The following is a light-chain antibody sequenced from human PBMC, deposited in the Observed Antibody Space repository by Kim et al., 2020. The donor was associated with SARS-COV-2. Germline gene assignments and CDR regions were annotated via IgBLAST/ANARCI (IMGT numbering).Light chain of an antibody. V-gene: IGLV2-8*01. CDR3: SSYAAISNFV. CDR2: DVS. CDR1: SSDVGGYNF. Sequence: QSALTQPPSASGSPGPSVTISCTGTSSDVGGYNFVSWYQQHPGKAPKLMIYDVSNRPSGVPDRFSGSKSGNTASLTVSGLQAEAEADYYCSSYAAISNFVFGTGTKVTVL. J-gene: IGLJ1*01.